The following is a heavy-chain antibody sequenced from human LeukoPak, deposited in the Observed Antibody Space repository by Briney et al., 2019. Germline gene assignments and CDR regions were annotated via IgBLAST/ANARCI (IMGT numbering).Heavy chain of an antibody. CDR2: INWNGGST. CDR1: GFTFDDYG. D-gene: IGHD2-15*01. J-gene: IGHJ5*02. CDR3: ARAGIYCSGGSCYSWFDP. Sequence: GGSLILSCAASGFTFDDYGMSWVRQAPGKGLEWVSGINWNGGSTGYADSVKGRFTISRDNAKNSLYLQMNSLRAEDTALYYCARAGIYCSGGSCYSWFDPWGQGTLVTVSS. V-gene: IGHV3-20*04.